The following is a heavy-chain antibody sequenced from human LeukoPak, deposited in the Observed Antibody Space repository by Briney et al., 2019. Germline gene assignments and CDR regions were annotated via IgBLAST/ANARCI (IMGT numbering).Heavy chain of an antibody. J-gene: IGHJ4*02. CDR1: GYSISSGYY. CDR3: ASAQYYDILTGYYSTPSPLFDY. V-gene: IGHV4-38-2*01. Sequence: KASETLSLTCAVSGYSISSGYYWGWIRQPPGKGLEWIGSIYHSGSTYYNPSLKSRVTISVDTSKNQFSLKLSSVTAADTAVYYCASAQYYDILTGYYSTPSPLFDYWGQGTLVTVSS. D-gene: IGHD3-9*01. CDR2: IYHSGST.